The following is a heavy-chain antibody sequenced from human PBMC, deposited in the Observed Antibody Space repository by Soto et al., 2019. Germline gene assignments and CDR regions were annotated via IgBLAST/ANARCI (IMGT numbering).Heavy chain of an antibody. Sequence: ASVKVSCKASGYTFTGYYIHWARQAPGQGLEWMGWIDPNSGGTHYAPKFQGRVAMTRAASINTAYMELNRLRSDDTAVYYCAKNGPSLGAWFDPWGQGTLVTVSS. V-gene: IGHV1-2*02. CDR3: AKNGPSLGAWFDP. CDR2: IDPNSGGT. J-gene: IGHJ5*02. CDR1: GYTFTGYY. D-gene: IGHD2-8*01.